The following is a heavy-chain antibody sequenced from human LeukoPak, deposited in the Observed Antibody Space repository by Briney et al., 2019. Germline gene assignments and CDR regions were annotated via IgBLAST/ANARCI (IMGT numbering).Heavy chain of an antibody. CDR1: GDSISSGDYY. J-gene: IGHJ6*03. CDR2: ISSSGST. V-gene: IGHV4-61*02. Sequence: PSQTLSLTCTVSGDSISSGDYYWRWIRQPAGTGLEWIGRISSSGSTNYNPSLKSRVTISVDTSKNQFSLRLSSVTAADTAVYYCARVSGQFYFYYYMDVWGKGTTVTISS. D-gene: IGHD6-19*01. CDR3: ARVSGQFYFYYYMDV.